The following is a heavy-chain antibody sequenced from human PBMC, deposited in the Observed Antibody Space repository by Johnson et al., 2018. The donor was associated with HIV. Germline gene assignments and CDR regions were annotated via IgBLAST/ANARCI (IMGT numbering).Heavy chain of an antibody. D-gene: IGHD1-26*01. V-gene: IGHV3-11*04. Sequence: QVQLVESGGGLVKPGGSLRLSCAASGFTFSDYYMSWIRQAPGKGLEWVSYISSSGSTIYYADSVKGRFTISRENSKNTLYLQMNSRRAEETAVDYGARDQIGSYSYAFDIWGQGTMVTVSS. CDR2: ISSSGSTI. CDR1: GFTFSDYY. J-gene: IGHJ3*02. CDR3: ARDQIGSYSYAFDI.